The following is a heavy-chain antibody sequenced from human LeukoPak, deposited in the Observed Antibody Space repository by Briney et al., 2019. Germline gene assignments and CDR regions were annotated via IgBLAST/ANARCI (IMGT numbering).Heavy chain of an antibody. CDR2: IYTSGST. J-gene: IGHJ5*02. CDR1: GGSISSGGYY. Sequence: SQTLSLTCTVSGGSISSGGYYWSWIRQPAGKGLEWIGRIYTSGSTNYNPSLKSRVTMSVDTSKNQFSLNLSSVTAADTAVYYCAGWGYDILTGYYTNNWFDPWGQGTLVTVSS. D-gene: IGHD3-9*01. CDR3: AGWGYDILTGYYTNNWFDP. V-gene: IGHV4-61*02.